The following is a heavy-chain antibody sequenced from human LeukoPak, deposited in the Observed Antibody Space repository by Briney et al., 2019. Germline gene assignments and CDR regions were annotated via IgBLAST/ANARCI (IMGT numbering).Heavy chain of an antibody. CDR1: GFTFGSFA. CDR3: AREHWRQWLEEFAIDY. D-gene: IGHD6-19*01. Sequence: PGGSLTLSCAASGFTFGSFAMSWVRLAPGKGLEWVSAVSGSGDNTYYADAVKGRFTISRDNSKNTLYLQMNSLRAEDTAVYYCAREHWRQWLEEFAIDYWGQGTMVTVSS. V-gene: IGHV3-23*01. J-gene: IGHJ4*02. CDR2: VSGSGDNT.